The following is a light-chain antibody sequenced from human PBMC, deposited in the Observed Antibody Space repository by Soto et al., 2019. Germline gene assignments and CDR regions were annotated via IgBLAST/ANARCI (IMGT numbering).Light chain of an antibody. CDR2: DVS. CDR1: SSDVGGYNY. CDR3: NSYTSSSTWV. Sequence: QSVLTQPASVSGSHGQSITISCTGTSSDVGGYNYVSWYQQHPGKAPKLMIYDVSNRPSGVSNRFSGSKSGNTASLTISGLQAEDEADYYCNSYTSSSTWVFGGGTNLTVL. J-gene: IGLJ3*02. V-gene: IGLV2-14*03.